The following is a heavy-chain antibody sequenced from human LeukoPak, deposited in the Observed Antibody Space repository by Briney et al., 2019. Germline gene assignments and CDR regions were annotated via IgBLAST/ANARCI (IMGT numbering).Heavy chain of an antibody. D-gene: IGHD6-19*01. J-gene: IGHJ4*02. Sequence: GASVKVSCKTSGYTFTSYGLYWVRQAPGQGLEWMGWISGYNAETNYARKFQGRVTMTTDTSTTTAYMELTSPTSDDTALYYCAREGDSAGWYRPAFRLLDYWGQGTMVTVSS. V-gene: IGHV1-18*01. CDR1: GYTFTSYG. CDR2: ISGYNAET. CDR3: AREGDSAGWYRPAFRLLDY.